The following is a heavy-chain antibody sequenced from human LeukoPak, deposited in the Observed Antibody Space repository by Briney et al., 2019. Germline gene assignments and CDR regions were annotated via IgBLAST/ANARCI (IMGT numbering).Heavy chain of an antibody. CDR1: GFTFTSYA. Sequence: GGSLRLSCAASGFTFTSYAMSWVRQAPGKGLEWLSAISGGGGGTYYADSVKGRFTISRDNSKNTLYLQMNSLRAEDTAVYYCARRDFYNAMDVWGQGTTVIVS. V-gene: IGHV3-23*01. J-gene: IGHJ6*02. CDR2: ISGGGGGT. CDR3: ARRDFYNAMDV.